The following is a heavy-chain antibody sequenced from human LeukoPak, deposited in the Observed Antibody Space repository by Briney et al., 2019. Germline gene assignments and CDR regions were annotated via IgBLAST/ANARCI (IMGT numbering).Heavy chain of an antibody. V-gene: IGHV1-24*01. CDR3: ATWLFHIGSLSVFYYYGLDV. CDR2: FDPEEGET. CDR1: GHTLTELP. Sequence: ASVKVSCKVSGHTLTELPMHWVRQAPGKGLEWMAAFDPEEGETMDTQKFQGRVTMTEDTSTNTAYMELSSLTSEGTAVYYCATWLFHIGSLSVFYYYGLDVWGQGTTVTVSS. J-gene: IGHJ6*02. D-gene: IGHD3-22*01.